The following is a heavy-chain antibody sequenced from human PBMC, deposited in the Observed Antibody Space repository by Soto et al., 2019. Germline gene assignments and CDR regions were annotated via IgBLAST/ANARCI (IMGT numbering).Heavy chain of an antibody. CDR2: IKSKTDGGTT. J-gene: IGHJ4*02. CDR1: GFTFSNAS. D-gene: IGHD3-16*02. V-gene: IGHV3-15*01. CDR3: TSGPSTIFRGVIVENY. Sequence: EVQLVESGGGLVKPGGSLRLSCAASGFTFSNASMSWVRQAPGKGLEWVGRIKSKTDGGTTDYAAPVKGRFTISRDDSKNTLYLQMNSLKTEDTAVYYCTSGPSTIFRGVIVENYWGQGTLVTVSP.